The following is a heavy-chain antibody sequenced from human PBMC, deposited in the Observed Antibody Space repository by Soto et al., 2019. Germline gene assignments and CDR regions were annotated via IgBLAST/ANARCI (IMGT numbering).Heavy chain of an antibody. CDR2: IYYSGST. D-gene: IGHD2-15*01. J-gene: IGHJ6*02. CDR3: ARGEDIVVVVAATHKTLYGMDV. Sequence: SETLSLTCTVSGGSISSGDYYWSWIRQPPGKGLEWIGYIYYSGSTYYNPSLKSRVTISVDTSKNQFSLKLSSVTAADTAVYYCARGEDIVVVVAATHKTLYGMDVWGQGTTVTVYS. CDR1: GGSISSGDYY. V-gene: IGHV4-30-4*01.